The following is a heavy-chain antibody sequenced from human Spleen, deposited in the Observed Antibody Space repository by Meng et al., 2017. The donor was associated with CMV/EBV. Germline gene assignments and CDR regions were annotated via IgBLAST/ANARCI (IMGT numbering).Heavy chain of an antibody. Sequence: GGSLRLSCAASGLTVSENYMSWVRQAPGKGLEWVSVIYIGGSTYYADSVKGRFTISRDNSKNTLYLQMNSLRPEDTAMYYCARDESGVHGNYFDYWGQGTLVTVSS. CDR1: GLTVSENY. J-gene: IGHJ4*02. V-gene: IGHV3-66*02. D-gene: IGHD3-10*01. CDR3: ARDESGVHGNYFDY. CDR2: IYIGGST.